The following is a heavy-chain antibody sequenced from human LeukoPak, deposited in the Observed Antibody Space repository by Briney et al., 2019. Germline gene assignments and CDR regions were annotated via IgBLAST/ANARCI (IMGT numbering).Heavy chain of an antibody. CDR3: ARVPPQIVVVVAADYGMDV. CDR1: GGSFSGYY. Sequence: LETLSLTCAVYGGSFSGYYWSWIRQPPGKGLEWIGEINHSGSTNYNPSLKSRVTISVDTSKNQFSLKLSSVTAADTAVYYCARVPPQIVVVVAADYGMDVWGQGTTVTVSS. CDR2: INHSGST. J-gene: IGHJ6*02. V-gene: IGHV4-34*01. D-gene: IGHD2-15*01.